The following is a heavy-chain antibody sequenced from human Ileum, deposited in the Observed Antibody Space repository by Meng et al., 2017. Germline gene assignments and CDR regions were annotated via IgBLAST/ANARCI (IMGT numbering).Heavy chain of an antibody. J-gene: IGHJ4*02. CDR1: GFTASSNY. D-gene: IGHD3-22*01. CDR2: FYSGGNT. Sequence: GGSLRLSCAASGFTASSNYMSWVRQAPGKGLEWVSLFYSGGNTFYPDSVKGRFTISRDDSKNTLYLQLNSLRAEDTAVYYCAGLSYYYDSSGFGYFDYWGQGALVTVSS. CDR3: AGLSYYYDSSGFGYFDY. V-gene: IGHV3-53*01.